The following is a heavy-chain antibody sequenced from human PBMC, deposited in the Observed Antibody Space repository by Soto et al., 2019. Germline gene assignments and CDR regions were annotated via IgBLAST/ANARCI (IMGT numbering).Heavy chain of an antibody. Sequence: QVQLEQSEPEVKKPGSSVKVSCKASGGTFRNSAISWVRQAPGQGLEWMGGIMPIFRTPDYAQKFQGRVTITADESASTAYMELTGLRSDDTAVYYCARDNDRPQLGGNYYYVLDVWGHGTTVTVSS. D-gene: IGHD1-1*01. J-gene: IGHJ6*02. CDR1: GGTFRNSA. V-gene: IGHV1-69*12. CDR3: ARDNDRPQLGGNYYYVLDV. CDR2: IMPIFRTP.